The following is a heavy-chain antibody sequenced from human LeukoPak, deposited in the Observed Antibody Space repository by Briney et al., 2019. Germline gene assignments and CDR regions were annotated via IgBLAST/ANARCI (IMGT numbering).Heavy chain of an antibody. CDR1: GFTFSSYS. J-gene: IGHJ4*02. V-gene: IGHV3-21*01. CDR3: ARTYSGSYLAPDY. D-gene: IGHD1-26*01. Sequence: GGSLRLSCAASGFTFSSYSMNWVRQAPGKGLEWVSSISSSSSYIYYADSVKGRFTISGDNAKNSLYLQMNSLRAEDTAVYYCARTYSGSYLAPDYWGQGTLVTVSS. CDR2: ISSSSSYI.